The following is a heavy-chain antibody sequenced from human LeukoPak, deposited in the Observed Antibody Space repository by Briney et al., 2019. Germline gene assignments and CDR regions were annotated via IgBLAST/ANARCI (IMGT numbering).Heavy chain of an antibody. D-gene: IGHD1-7*01. CDR1: GGSISSYY. V-gene: IGHV4-59*12. J-gene: IGHJ1*01. CDR2: IYDSGRT. Sequence: SETLSLTCTVSGGSISSYYWTWIRQPPGKGLEWIGYIYDSGRTNYNPSLKSRVTISVDTSKNQFSLKLSSVTAADTAVYYCARRRRTYFQHWGQGTLVTVSS. CDR3: ARRRRTYFQH.